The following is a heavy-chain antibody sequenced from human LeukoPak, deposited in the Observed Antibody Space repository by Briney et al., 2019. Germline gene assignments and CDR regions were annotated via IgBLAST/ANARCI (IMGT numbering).Heavy chain of an antibody. CDR2: TSAYNGNT. CDR1: GYTFTSYG. CDR3: ARDRGAYPGDAFDI. Sequence: ASVKVSCKASGYTFTSYGISWVRQAPGQGLEWMGWTSAYNGNTNYAQKLQGRVTMTTDTSTSTAYMELRSQRSDDTAVYYCARDRGAYPGDAFDIWGQGTMVTVSS. J-gene: IGHJ3*02. D-gene: IGHD3-10*01. V-gene: IGHV1-18*01.